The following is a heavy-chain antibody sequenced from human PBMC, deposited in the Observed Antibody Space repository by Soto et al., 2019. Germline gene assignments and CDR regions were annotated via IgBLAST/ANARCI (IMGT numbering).Heavy chain of an antibody. D-gene: IGHD1-1*01. CDR1: GGSISSDYYH. V-gene: IGHV4-30-4*08. CDR3: ARADDGGYSLAV. Sequence: QVQLQQSGPGLVKPSQTLSLTCTVSGGSISSDYYHWTWIRQSPGKGLEWIGYIHHSGSILYNPTLKGRVTISMDTSKNQFSLHLSSVTAADTAVYFCARADDGGYSLAVWGQGPTVTVSS. J-gene: IGHJ6*02. CDR2: IHHSGSI.